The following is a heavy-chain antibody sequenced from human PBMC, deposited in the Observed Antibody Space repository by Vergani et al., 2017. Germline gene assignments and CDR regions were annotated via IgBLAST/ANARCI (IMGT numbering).Heavy chain of an antibody. CDR1: VGTFSSYA. CDR2: IIPIFGTA. CDR3: ARDVNGAYCGGDCYSGDGDAFDI. D-gene: IGHD2-21*02. Sequence: QVQLVQSGAEGKKPGSSVKVSCKASVGTFSSYAISWVRQAPGQGLEWMGRIIPIFGTANYAQKFQGGVTITADESTSTAYMELSSLRSEDTAVYYCARDVNGAYCGGDCYSGDGDAFDIWGQGTMVTVSS. V-gene: IGHV1-69*13. J-gene: IGHJ3*02.